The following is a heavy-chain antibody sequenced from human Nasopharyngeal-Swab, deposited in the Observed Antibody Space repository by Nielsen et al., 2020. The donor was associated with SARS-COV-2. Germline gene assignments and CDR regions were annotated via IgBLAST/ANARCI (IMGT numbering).Heavy chain of an antibody. D-gene: IGHD4-17*01. V-gene: IGHV1-18*01. CDR3: ARDNESGDYYAYDI. CDR2: ISAYNGNT. J-gene: IGHJ3*02. CDR1: GYTFITFG. Sequence: ASVKVSCKASGYTFITFGITWVRQAPGQGLEWMGWISAYNGNTNYAQKFQDRVTMTTDTSTTTAYMELRGLKTDDTAVYYYARDNESGDYYAYDIWGQGTTVTVSS.